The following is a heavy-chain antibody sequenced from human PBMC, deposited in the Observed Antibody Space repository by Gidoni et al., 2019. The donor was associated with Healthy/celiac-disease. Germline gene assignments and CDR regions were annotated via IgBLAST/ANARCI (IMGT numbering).Heavy chain of an antibody. CDR3: AREGVPHWYFDL. D-gene: IGHD1-1*01. CDR2: IYYSGST. CDR1: GGSISSYY. Sequence: QVQLQESGPGLVQPSETLSLTRTVPGGSISSYYWSWIRQPPGKGLEWIGYIYYSGSTNYNPSLKSRVTISVDTSKNQFSLKLSSVTAADTAVYYCAREGVPHWYFDLWGRGTLVTVSS. V-gene: IGHV4-59*01. J-gene: IGHJ2*01.